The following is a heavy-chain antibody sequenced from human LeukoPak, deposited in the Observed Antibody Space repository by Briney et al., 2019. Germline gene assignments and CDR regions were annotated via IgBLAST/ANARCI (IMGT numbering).Heavy chain of an antibody. V-gene: IGHV3-21*01. Sequence: PGGSLRLSCVASGFTFSSYSMNWVRHAPGKGVEWVSSISSSSSYIYYADSVKGRFTISRDNAKNSLYLQMNSLRAEDTAVYYCARLYSYGNLFDYWGQGTLVTVSS. CDR3: ARLYSYGNLFDY. CDR1: GFTFSSYS. D-gene: IGHD5-18*01. CDR2: ISSSSSYI. J-gene: IGHJ4*02.